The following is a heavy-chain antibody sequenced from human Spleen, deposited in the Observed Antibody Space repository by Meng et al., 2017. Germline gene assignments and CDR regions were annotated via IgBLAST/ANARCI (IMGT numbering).Heavy chain of an antibody. CDR2: IYTSGST. CDR1: GGSISSYY. CDR3: ARGPHTPPLGVINAARTGAGMDV. D-gene: IGHD3-16*02. Sequence: GSLRLSCTVSGGSISSYYWSWIRQPAGKGLEWIGRIYTSGSTNYNPSLKSRVTMSVDTSKNQFSLKLSSVTAADTAVYYCARGPHTPPLGVINAARTGAGMDVWGQGTTVTVSS. J-gene: IGHJ6*02. V-gene: IGHV4-4*07.